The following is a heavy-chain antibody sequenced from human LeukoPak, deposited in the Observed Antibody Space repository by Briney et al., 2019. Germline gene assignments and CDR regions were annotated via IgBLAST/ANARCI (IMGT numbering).Heavy chain of an antibody. Sequence: GGSLRLSCAASGFTVSSNYMSWVRQAPGKGLEWVSSISTSSSYIYYADSVRGRLTISRDNAKNSLYLQMNSLRAEDTAVYSCARGADGVSSNSRGWFDPWGQGTLVTVSS. D-gene: IGHD2-15*01. CDR2: ISTSSSYI. J-gene: IGHJ5*02. CDR3: ARGADGVSSNSRGWFDP. CDR1: GFTVSSNY. V-gene: IGHV3-21*01.